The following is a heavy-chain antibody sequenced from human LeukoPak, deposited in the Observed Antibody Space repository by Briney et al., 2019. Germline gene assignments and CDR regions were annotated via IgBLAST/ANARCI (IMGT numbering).Heavy chain of an antibody. V-gene: IGHV4-61*02. CDR2: IYTSGGT. J-gene: IGHJ5*02. D-gene: IGHD6-13*01. CDR1: GDSISSGSYY. Sequence: PSETLSLICTVSGDSISSGSYYWNWIRQPAGKGLEWIGRIYTSGGTNYSPSLKSRVTISLDMSKNQFSLELSSVTAADTAVYYCARGDSSSWYSNRFDPWGQGTLVTVSS. CDR3: ARGDSSSWYSNRFDP.